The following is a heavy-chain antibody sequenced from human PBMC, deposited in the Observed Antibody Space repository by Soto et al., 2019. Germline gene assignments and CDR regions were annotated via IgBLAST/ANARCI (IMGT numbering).Heavy chain of an antibody. J-gene: IGHJ4*02. CDR2: ISGSGGST. D-gene: IGHD4-17*01. CDR1: GFTFSSYA. CDR3: ATHPTVTPRSRFGY. V-gene: IGHV3-23*01. Sequence: PGGSLRLSCAASGFTFSSYAMSWVRQAPGKGLEWVSAISGSGGSTYYADSVKGRFTISRDNSKNTLYLQMNSLRAEDTAVYYCATHPTVTPRSRFGYWGQGTLVTVSS.